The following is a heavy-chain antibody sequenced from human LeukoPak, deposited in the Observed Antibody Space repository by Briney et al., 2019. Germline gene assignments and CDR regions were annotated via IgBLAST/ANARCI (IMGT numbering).Heavy chain of an antibody. J-gene: IGHJ6*03. CDR3: ARSPLITIFGVVIPNYYYYYMDV. CDR2: IKQDGSEK. V-gene: IGHV3-7*01. CDR1: GFTFSSYW. D-gene: IGHD3-3*01. Sequence: GGSLRLSCAASGFTFSSYWMSWVRQAPGKGLEWVPNIKQDGSEKYYVDSVKGRFTISRDNAKNSLYLQMNSLRAEDTAVYYCARSPLITIFGVVIPNYYYYYMDVWGKRTTVTVSS.